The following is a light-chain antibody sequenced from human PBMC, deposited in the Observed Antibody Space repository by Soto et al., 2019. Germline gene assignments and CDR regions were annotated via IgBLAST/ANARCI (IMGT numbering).Light chain of an antibody. J-gene: IGKJ1*01. CDR1: QSVSSSY. Sequence: EIVLTQSPGTLSLSPGERATLSCRASQSVSSSYLAWYQQKPGQAPRLLIYDASSRATGIPDRFSGSGSGTDFKLTISRPEPEEFAVYYCQQYGSSPRTFGQGTKVEIK. CDR3: QQYGSSPRT. CDR2: DAS. V-gene: IGKV3-20*01.